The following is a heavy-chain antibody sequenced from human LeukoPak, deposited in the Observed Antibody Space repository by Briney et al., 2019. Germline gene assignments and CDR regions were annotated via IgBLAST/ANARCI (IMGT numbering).Heavy chain of an antibody. D-gene: IGHD6-19*01. CDR2: ISGSGGST. V-gene: IGHV3-23*01. Sequence: PGGSLRLSCAASGFTFSSYAMSWARQAPEKGLEWVSAISGSGGSTYYADSAKGRFTISRDNSKNTLYLQMNSLRAEDTAVYYCAKKFSSGSQLFDYWGQGTLVTVSS. CDR1: GFTFSSYA. CDR3: AKKFSSGSQLFDY. J-gene: IGHJ4*02.